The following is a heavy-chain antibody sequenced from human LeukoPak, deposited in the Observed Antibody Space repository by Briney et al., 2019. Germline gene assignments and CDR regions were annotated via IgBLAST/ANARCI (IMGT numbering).Heavy chain of an antibody. D-gene: IGHD4-23*01. V-gene: IGHV1-8*01. CDR3: ARGSKFMTTVEGYYFDS. CDR2: MNPNSGNT. CDR1: GYTFTSYD. J-gene: IGHJ4*02. Sequence: ASVKVSCKASGYTFTSYDINWVRQATGQGLEWMGWMNPNSGNTGYAQKFQGRVTMTRNTSISTAYMELSSLRSEDTAVYYCARGSKFMTTVEGYYFDSWGQGTLVTVSS.